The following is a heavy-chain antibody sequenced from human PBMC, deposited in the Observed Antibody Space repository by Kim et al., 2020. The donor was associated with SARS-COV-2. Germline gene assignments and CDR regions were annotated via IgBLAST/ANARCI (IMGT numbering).Heavy chain of an antibody. CDR2: ISYTGADE. D-gene: IGHD3-10*01. CDR1: GFTFTNYA. CDR3: ARDRGRGGRDKSRGIDY. J-gene: IGHJ4*02. V-gene: IGHV3-30*04. Sequence: GGSLRLSCAASGFTFTNYALHWVRQAPGKGLEWVTIISYTGADEYYADSVKGRFTISRDNSKYTLYLQMNSLSPDDTAVYYCARDRGRGGRDKSRGIDYWGQGTLVTVSS.